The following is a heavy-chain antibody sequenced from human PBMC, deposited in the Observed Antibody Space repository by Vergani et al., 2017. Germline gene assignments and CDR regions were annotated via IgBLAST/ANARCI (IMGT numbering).Heavy chain of an antibody. J-gene: IGHJ4*01. CDR2: VFHLGTV. V-gene: IGHV4-38-2*02. Sequence: QVQLQESGPGLVKPSQTLSLTCNVSGVSITRGNYWGWVRQFPGTGLEWIASVFHLGTVYYNPSLRSRVRISIDAYNVLSLRLQSVTAADTAVYFCVRDLYSRGPFDVWGQGSLVTVSS. CDR1: GVSITRGNY. CDR3: VRDLYSRGPFDV. D-gene: IGHD3-22*01.